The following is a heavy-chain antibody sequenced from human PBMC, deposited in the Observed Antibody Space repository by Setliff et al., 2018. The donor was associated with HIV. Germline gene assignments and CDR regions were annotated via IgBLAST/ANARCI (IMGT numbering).Heavy chain of an antibody. J-gene: IGHJ5*02. CDR1: GGSISSGGYY. D-gene: IGHD2-2*02. CDR2: IYYTEIT. Sequence: SETLSLTCTVSGGSISSGGYYWSWIRQHPGKGLEWIGHIYYTEITYYNPSLRSRLTIFVDTSKTQFYLKLRSVTASDTAVYYCARYTSKVDWFDPWGQGTLVTVSS. V-gene: IGHV4-31*03. CDR3: ARYTSKVDWFDP.